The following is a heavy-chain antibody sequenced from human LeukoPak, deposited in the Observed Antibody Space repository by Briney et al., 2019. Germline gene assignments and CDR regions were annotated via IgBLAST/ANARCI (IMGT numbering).Heavy chain of an antibody. D-gene: IGHD3-3*01. V-gene: IGHV4-39*01. Sequence: SETLSVTCTVSGGSINSSNDYWGWIRQPPGQGLEWIGSSYYTRSTYYNSSLKTRVTISVDTSKNQFSLKLNSETAADTAVYYCARLRLTFFGMTPGGFAPWGQGTLVTVSS. J-gene: IGHJ5*02. CDR1: GGSINSSNDY. CDR2: SYYTRST. CDR3: ARLRLTFFGMTPGGFAP.